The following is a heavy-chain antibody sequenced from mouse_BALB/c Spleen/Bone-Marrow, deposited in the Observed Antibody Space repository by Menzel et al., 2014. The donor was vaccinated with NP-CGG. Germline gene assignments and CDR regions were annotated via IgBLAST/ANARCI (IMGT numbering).Heavy chain of an antibody. J-gene: IGHJ1*01. CDR3: ALLGYFGCFYD. CDR1: GFAFSSYW. V-gene: IGHV4-1*02. Sequence: EVKVVESGGGLVQPGGSLKLSCAASGFAFSSYWMSWVRQAPGKGLGWIGEINPDSSTINYTPSLKDKFIISRDNAKNTLYLQMSRMRSEDAAVYYCALLGYFGCFYDWGAGTTVTVSA. CDR2: INPDSSTI. D-gene: IGHD2-1*01.